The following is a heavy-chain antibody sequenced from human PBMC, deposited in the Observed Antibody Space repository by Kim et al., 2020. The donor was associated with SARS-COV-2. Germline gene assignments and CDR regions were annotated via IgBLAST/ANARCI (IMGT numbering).Heavy chain of an antibody. CDR3: ARDHPERRRELYYYYGMDV. CDR1: GFTFSDYY. J-gene: IGHJ6*02. CDR2: ISSSSSYT. D-gene: IGHD1-26*01. Sequence: GGSLRLSCAASGFTFSDYYMSWIRQAPGKGLEWVSYISSSSSYTNYADSVKARFTISRDNAKNSLYLQMNSLRAEDTAVYYCARDHPERRRELYYYYGMDVWGQGTTVTVSS. V-gene: IGHV3-11*06.